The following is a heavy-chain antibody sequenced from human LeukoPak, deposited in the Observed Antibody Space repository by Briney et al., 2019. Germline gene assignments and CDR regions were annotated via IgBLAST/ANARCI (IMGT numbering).Heavy chain of an antibody. CDR1: GYTFTSYG. CDR3: ARDRLSITIFGVVTQGNYYYGMDV. D-gene: IGHD3-3*01. V-gene: IGHV1-18*01. Sequence: GASVKVSCKASGYTFTSYGISWVRQAPGQGLEWMGWISAYNGNTNYAQKLQGRVTMTTDTSTSTAYMELRSLRSDDTAVYYCARDRLSITIFGVVTQGNYYYGMDVWGQGTTVTVSS. J-gene: IGHJ6*02. CDR2: ISAYNGNT.